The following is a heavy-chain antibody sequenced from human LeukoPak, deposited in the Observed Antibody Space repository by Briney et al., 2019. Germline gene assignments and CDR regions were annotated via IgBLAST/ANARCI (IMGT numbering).Heavy chain of an antibody. Sequence: GGSLRLSCAASGFTFSSYWMSWVRQAPGKGLEWVANIKQDGSEKYYVDSVKGRFTISRDNAKNSLYLQMNSLRAEDTAVYYCARDRERYGDYVLGYYYYMDVWGKGTTVTVSS. CDR1: GFTFSSYW. V-gene: IGHV3-7*01. CDR3: ARDRERYGDYVLGYYYYMDV. CDR2: IKQDGSEK. J-gene: IGHJ6*03. D-gene: IGHD4-17*01.